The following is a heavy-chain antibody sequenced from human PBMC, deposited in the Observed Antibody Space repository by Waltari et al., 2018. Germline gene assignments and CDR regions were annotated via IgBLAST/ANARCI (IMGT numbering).Heavy chain of an antibody. CDR2: FYPDASGT. V-gene: IGHV5-51*01. CDR3: MRQNRATGRADS. Sequence: EVQLVQSGPEMKKPGESLRISCKGSGYNFPIHWVGWVRQMPGKGLEWMGIFYPDASGTAYSPSFQGQVTFSVDKSITTTYLQWTSLKASDTAMYYCMRQNRATGRADSWGQGTQVIVSS. D-gene: IGHD1-1*01. J-gene: IGHJ5*01. CDR1: GYNFPIHW.